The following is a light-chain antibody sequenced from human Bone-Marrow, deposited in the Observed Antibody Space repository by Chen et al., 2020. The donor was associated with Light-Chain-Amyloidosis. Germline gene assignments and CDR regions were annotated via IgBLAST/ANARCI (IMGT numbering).Light chain of an antibody. V-gene: IGLV2-14*01. J-gene: IGLJ3*02. CDR2: EVS. CDR3: SSFTSRSTRV. Sequence: QSAPTQPASVSGSPGQSITISCTGTSSDVGGYNYVSWYQHHPGEAPKLMIYEVSNRPSGVSNRFSGSKSGNTASLTISGLQAEDEADYYCSSFTSRSTRVFGGGTKLTVL. CDR1: SSDVGGYNY.